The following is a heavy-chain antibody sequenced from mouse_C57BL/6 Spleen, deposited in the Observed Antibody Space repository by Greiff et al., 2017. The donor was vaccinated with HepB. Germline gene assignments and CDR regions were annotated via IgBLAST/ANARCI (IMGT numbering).Heavy chain of an antibody. CDR2: IRNKANNHAT. D-gene: IGHD1-1*01. CDR1: GFTFSDAW. Sequence: EVQRVESGGGLVQPGGSMKLSCAASGFTFSDAWMDWVRQSPEKGLEWVAEIRNKANNHATYYAESVKGRFTISRDDSKSSVYLQMNSLRAEDTGIYYCTRGYGTPFDYWGQGTTLTVSS. J-gene: IGHJ2*01. CDR3: TRGYGTPFDY. V-gene: IGHV6-6*01.